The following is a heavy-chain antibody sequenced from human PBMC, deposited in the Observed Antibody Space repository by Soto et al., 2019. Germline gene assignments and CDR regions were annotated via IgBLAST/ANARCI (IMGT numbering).Heavy chain of an antibody. J-gene: IGHJ3*02. CDR2: IYYSGST. V-gene: IGHV4-30-4*01. CDR1: GGSISSGDYY. D-gene: IGHD6-19*01. CDR3: AHYSSGRVFDI. Sequence: PSETLSLTCTVSGGSISSGDYYWSWIRQPPGKGLEWIGYIYYSGSTYYNPSLKSRVTISVDTSKNQFSLKLSSVTAADTAVYNWAHYSSGRVFDIWGQGKMVPVS.